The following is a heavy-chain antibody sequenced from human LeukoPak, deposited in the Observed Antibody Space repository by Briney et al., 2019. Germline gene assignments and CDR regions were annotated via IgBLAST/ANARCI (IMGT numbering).Heavy chain of an antibody. CDR2: IRGSGASS. J-gene: IGHJ3*01. CDR1: GFTFSNYA. Sequence: GGSLRLSCEASGFTFSNYAMTWVRQAPGKGLEWVSSIRGSGASSFYADSVKGRFAMSRDNSKSTLYLQMNSLRVGDTAVYYCGRDPNGDYVGAFDFGGQGTLVTVSS. D-gene: IGHD4-17*01. CDR3: GRDPNGDYVGAFDF. V-gene: IGHV3-23*01.